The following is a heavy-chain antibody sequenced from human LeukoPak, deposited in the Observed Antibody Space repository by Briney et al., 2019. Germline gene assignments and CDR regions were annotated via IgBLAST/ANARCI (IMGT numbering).Heavy chain of an antibody. V-gene: IGHV3-48*01. CDR2: ISSSSSTI. CDR1: GFTFSSYS. CDR3: ARDIYDYVWGSYRSPTGDY. D-gene: IGHD3-16*02. J-gene: IGHJ4*02. Sequence: GGSLRLSCAASGFTFSSYSMNWVRQAPGKGLEWVSYISSSSSTIYYADSVKGRFTISRDNAKNSLYLQMNSLRAEDTAVYYCARDIYDYVWGSYRSPTGDYWGQGTLVTVSS.